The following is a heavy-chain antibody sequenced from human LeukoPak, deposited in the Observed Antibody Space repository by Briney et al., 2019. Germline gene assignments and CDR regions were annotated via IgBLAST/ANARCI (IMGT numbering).Heavy chain of an antibody. V-gene: IGHV3-7*01. CDR3: TRDGTAAGLYFDL. CDR1: GFTFTDYW. D-gene: IGHD6-13*01. Sequence: GGSLRLSCEVSGFTFTDYWMNWVRQAPGKGPEWVASIRQDGSEKTYVDSVKGRFTISRDNTKNSLSLQLNGLRAEDTAVYYCTRDGTAAGLYFDLWGQGTLVTVSS. CDR2: IRQDGSEK. J-gene: IGHJ4*01.